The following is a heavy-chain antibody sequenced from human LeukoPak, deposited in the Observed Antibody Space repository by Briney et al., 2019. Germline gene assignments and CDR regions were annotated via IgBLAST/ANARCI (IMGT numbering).Heavy chain of an antibody. CDR2: ISGSDGNT. D-gene: IGHD3-22*01. Sequence: PGGSLRLSCVASGFTFSSYAMSWVRQAPGKGLEWVSTISGSDGNTYYADSVKGRFTISRDNSKNTLYLHMNSLRAEDTAVYYCARAPDYYDSSGYSPTDVWFDPWGQGTLVTVSS. V-gene: IGHV3-23*01. CDR1: GFTFSSYA. J-gene: IGHJ5*02. CDR3: ARAPDYYDSSGYSPTDVWFDP.